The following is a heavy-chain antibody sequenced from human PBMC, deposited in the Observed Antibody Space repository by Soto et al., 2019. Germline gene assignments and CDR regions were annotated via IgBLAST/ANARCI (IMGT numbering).Heavy chain of an antibody. J-gene: IGHJ4*02. D-gene: IGHD3-22*01. CDR1: GFSLSTSGVG. V-gene: IGHV2-5*02. Sequence: QITLKESGPTLVKPTQTLTLTCTFSGFSLSTSGVGVGWIRQPPGKALEWLALIYWDDDKRYSPSLKRSLTITKDAPQNQVVLTMTNMDPVDTPTYYCRQRLGGSGSVDYWGQGTLVTVSS. CDR3: RQRLGGSGSVDY. CDR2: IYWDDDK.